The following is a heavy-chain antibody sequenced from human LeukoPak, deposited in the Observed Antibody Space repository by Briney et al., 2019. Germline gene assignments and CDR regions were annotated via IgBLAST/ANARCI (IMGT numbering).Heavy chain of an antibody. CDR3: ARESAVITYDY. CDR2: ISSSSSYI. D-gene: IGHD3-22*01. V-gene: IGHV3-21*01. Sequence: GGSLRLSRAASGFTFSSYSMNWVRQAPGKGLEWVSSISSSSSYIYYADSVKGRFTTSRDNAKNSLYLQMNSLRAEDTAVYYCARESAVITYDYWGQGTLVTVSS. J-gene: IGHJ4*02. CDR1: GFTFSSYS.